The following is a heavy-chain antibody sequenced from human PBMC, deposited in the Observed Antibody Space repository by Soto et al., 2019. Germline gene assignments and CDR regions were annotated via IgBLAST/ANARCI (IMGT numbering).Heavy chain of an antibody. CDR2: ISWNGNFT. J-gene: IGHJ4*02. Sequence: EVQLVESGGDMVQPGRSLKLSCVGSGYSFEDYSMRWVRQAPGKGLEWVSGISWNGNFTGYADSVKGRFTISRDNAKNSLFLQMRSLRLEDTALYYCVGGSWFDWGQGTLVTVSS. CDR1: GYSFEDYS. V-gene: IGHV3-9*01. D-gene: IGHD2-15*01. CDR3: VGGSWFD.